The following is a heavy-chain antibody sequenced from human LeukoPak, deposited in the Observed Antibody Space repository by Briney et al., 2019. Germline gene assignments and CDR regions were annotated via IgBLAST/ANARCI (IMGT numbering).Heavy chain of an antibody. Sequence: GGSLRLSCAASGFTFSSYWMNWVRQAPGKGLEWVANIKRDGSEKNYVDSVKGRFTISRDNAKNSLYLQMNSLRAEDTTVYYCARGPYHYYMDVWGKGTTVTVSS. J-gene: IGHJ6*03. CDR3: ARGPYHYYMDV. V-gene: IGHV3-7*01. CDR2: IKRDGSEK. CDR1: GFTFSSYW.